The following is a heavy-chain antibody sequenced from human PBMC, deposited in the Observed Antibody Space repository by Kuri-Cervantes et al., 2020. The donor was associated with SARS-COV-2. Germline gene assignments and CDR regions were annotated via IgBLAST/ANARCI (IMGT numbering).Heavy chain of an antibody. CDR3: ARDDCTNGVCWIDY. Sequence: SVKVSCKASGGTFSSYAISWVRQAPGQGLEWMGRIIPILGIANYAQRFQGRVTITADKSTSTAYMELSSLRSEDTAVYYCARDDCTNGVCWIDYWGQGTLVTVSS. D-gene: IGHD2-8*01. CDR2: IIPILGIA. J-gene: IGHJ4*02. V-gene: IGHV1-69*04. CDR1: GGTFSSYA.